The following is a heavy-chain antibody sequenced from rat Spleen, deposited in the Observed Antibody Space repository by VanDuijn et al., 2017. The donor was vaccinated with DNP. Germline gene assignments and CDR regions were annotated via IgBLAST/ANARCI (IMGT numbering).Heavy chain of an antibody. CDR2: IPSGGST. CDR1: GFTFNNYW. CDR3: TTNNYFDY. J-gene: IGHJ2*01. V-gene: IGHV5-31*01. Sequence: EVHLVESGGGLVQPGRSLKLSCVASGFTFNNYWMTWIRQVPGKGLEWVASIPSGGSTYYRDSVKGRFTISRDNAKSILYLQMDSLRSEDTATYYCTTNNYFDYWGQGVMVTVSS.